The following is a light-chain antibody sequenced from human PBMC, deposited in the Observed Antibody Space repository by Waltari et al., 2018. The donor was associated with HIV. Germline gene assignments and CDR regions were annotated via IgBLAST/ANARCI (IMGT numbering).Light chain of an antibody. CDR2: RGS. CDR3: MQGLQPPLA. Sequence: DIVMTQSPLSLPVPPGEPAYISCMSSQSLQRNGNNYLDWYVQRPGQSPKLLIYRGSNRAPGVPDRFSGYGSGTDFTLKIRRVEAEDVGIYYCMQGLQPPLAFGGGTKVDIK. V-gene: IGKV2-28*01. J-gene: IGKJ4*01. CDR1: QSLQRNGNNY.